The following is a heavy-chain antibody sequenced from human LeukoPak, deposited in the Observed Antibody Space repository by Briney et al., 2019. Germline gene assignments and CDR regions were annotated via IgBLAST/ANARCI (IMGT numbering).Heavy chain of an antibody. CDR2: IIPILGIA. J-gene: IGHJ4*02. Sequence: ASVKVSCKASGGTFSSYAISWVRQAPGQGLEWMGRIIPILGIANYAQKFQGRVTITADKSTSTAYMELSSLRSEDTAVYYCARDLGGSSWYSDYWSQGTLVTVSS. CDR1: GGTFSSYA. CDR3: ARDLGGSSWYSDY. V-gene: IGHV1-69*04. D-gene: IGHD6-13*01.